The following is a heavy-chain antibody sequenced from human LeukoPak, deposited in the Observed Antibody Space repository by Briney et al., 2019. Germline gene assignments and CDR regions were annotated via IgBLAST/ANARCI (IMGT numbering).Heavy chain of an antibody. Sequence: PSETLSLTCTVSGGSISSSSDYWGWVRQPPGRGLEWIGSIYYTGSSYYNPSLRGRLTISVGTSKNQFSLNLSSVTAADTAVYYCARRSQFGSAYFFDYWGQGTPVTVSS. J-gene: IGHJ4*02. CDR2: IYYTGSS. V-gene: IGHV4-39*01. CDR3: ARRSQFGSAYFFDY. CDR1: GGSISSSSDY. D-gene: IGHD3-16*01.